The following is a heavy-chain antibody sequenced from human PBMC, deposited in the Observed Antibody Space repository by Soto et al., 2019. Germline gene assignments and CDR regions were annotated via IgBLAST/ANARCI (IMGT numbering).Heavy chain of an antibody. Sequence: SQTLSLTCAISGDSVSSNSAAWNWIRQSPSRGLEWLGRTYYRSKWYNDYAVSVKSRITINPDTSKNQFSLQLNSVTPEETAVYYCARELEPAMDDYGAMSWFDPWGQGTLVTVSS. CDR1: GDSVSSNSAA. CDR2: TYYRSKWYN. D-gene: IGHD4-17*01. J-gene: IGHJ5*02. CDR3: ARELEPAMDDYGAMSWFDP. V-gene: IGHV6-1*01.